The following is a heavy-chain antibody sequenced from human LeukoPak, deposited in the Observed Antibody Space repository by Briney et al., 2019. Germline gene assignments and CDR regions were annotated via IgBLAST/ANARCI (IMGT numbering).Heavy chain of an antibody. D-gene: IGHD3-16*01. CDR1: GYTFTGCD. CDR2: INPTSGAT. J-gene: IGHJ4*02. V-gene: IGHV1-2*02. Sequence: ASVKVSCKTSGYTFTGCDINWVRQAPGQGLEWMGWINPTSGATDYAQKFKGRVTMTRDSSISTAYMELNSLKSDDTAVFYCTRYSLGVEYDFGYWGQGTLVAVSS. CDR3: TRYSLGVEYDFGY.